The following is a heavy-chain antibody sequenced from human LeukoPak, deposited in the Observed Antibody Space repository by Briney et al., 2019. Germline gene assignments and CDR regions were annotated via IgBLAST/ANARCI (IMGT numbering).Heavy chain of an antibody. D-gene: IGHD6-6*01. J-gene: IGHJ4*02. CDR2: IYYSGST. V-gene: IGHV4-59*11. Sequence: SETLFLTCTVSGGSISSHYWSWIRQPPGKGLELIGYIYYSGSTNYNPSLKSRVTISADTSKNQFYLKLSTVTAADTAVYYCARVAGAEYSSSSGTFDYWGQGTLVTVSS. CDR1: GGSISSHY. CDR3: ARVAGAEYSSSSGTFDY.